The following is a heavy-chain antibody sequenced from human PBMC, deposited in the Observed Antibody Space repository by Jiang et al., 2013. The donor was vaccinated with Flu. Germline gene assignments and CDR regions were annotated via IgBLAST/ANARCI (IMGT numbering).Heavy chain of an antibody. V-gene: IGHV4-30-4*01. Sequence: GLVKPSQTLSLTCNVSVSGGSISTRNYYWSWIRQPPGKGLEWIGYIYYSGNAYYNPSLKGRVTISVDTSKDQFSLKLSSVTAADTAVYYCATAKHYYDSSDFDHWGQGTLVTVSS. D-gene: IGHD3-22*01. J-gene: IGHJ1*01. CDR2: IYYSGNA. CDR1: GGSISTRNYY. CDR3: ATAKHYYDSSDFDH.